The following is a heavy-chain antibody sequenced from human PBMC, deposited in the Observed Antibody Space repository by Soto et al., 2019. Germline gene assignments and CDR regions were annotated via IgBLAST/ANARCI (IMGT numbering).Heavy chain of an antibody. V-gene: IGHV3-33*01. CDR3: ARGYIPGLKWLRWPNDAFDI. CDR1: GFTFSSYG. CDR2: IWYDGSNK. Sequence: QVQLVESGGGVVQPGRSLRLSCAASGFTFSSYGMHWVRQAPGKGLEWVAVIWYDGSNKYYADSVKGRFTISRDNSKNTLYLQMNSVRAEDTAVYYCARGYIPGLKWLRWPNDAFDIWGQGTMVTVSS. D-gene: IGHD5-12*01. J-gene: IGHJ3*02.